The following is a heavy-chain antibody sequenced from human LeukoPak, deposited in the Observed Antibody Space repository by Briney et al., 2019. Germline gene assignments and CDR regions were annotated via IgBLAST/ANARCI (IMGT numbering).Heavy chain of an antibody. CDR3: ARVVRSWDLVSWYENWFDP. D-gene: IGHD6-13*01. Sequence: ASVTVSFKASGYTFTDYYMHWVRLAHGPGKEWMGWINPYSGDTNYAQKFQGRVTMTRDTSISTAYMELSSLRSDDTAVYYCARVVRSWDLVSWYENWFDPWGQGTLVTVSS. J-gene: IGHJ5*02. V-gene: IGHV1-2*02. CDR2: INPYSGDT. CDR1: GYTFTDYY.